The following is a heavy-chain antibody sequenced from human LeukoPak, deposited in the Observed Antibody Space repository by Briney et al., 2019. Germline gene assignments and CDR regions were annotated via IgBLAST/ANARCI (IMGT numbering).Heavy chain of an antibody. D-gene: IGHD1-26*01. CDR1: GFTFRDYT. CDR3: ARDRGVFSGSYPLYSFDY. V-gene: IGHV3-21*01. Sequence: GGSLRLSCAASGFTFRDYTMNWVRQAPGKGLEWVSAISKSGTYIKYADSVKGRFTVSRDNAKNSLFLQMNSLRAEDTAVYYCARDRGVFSGSYPLYSFDYWGQGTLVTVSS. J-gene: IGHJ4*02. CDR2: ISKSGTYI.